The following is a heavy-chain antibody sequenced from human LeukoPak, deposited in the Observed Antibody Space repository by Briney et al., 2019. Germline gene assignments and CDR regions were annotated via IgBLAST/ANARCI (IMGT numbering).Heavy chain of an antibody. CDR3: ARGPYSSGWWRSYFDY. D-gene: IGHD6-19*01. CDR1: GFAVSSNY. J-gene: IGHJ4*02. V-gene: IGHV3-53*01. CDR2: IYSGDST. Sequence: PGGSLRLSCAASGFAVSSNYMGWVRQAPGKGLEWVSVIYSGDSTYYADSVKGRFTISRDNSKNTLYLQMNSLRAEDTAVYYCARGPYSSGWWRSYFDYWGQGTLVTVSS.